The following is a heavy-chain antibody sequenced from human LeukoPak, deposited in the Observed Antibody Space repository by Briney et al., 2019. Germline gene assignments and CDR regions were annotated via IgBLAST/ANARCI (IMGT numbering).Heavy chain of an antibody. CDR1: GYSISSGYY. J-gene: IGHJ6*03. D-gene: IGHD3-9*01. Sequence: SETLSLTCAVSGYSISSGYYWGWIRQPPGKGLEWIGIIYHSGSTYYNPSLKSRVTISVDTSKNQFSLKLSSVTAADTAVYYCARDLVYYDILTGSVAAMDVWGKGTTVTVSS. V-gene: IGHV4-38-2*02. CDR3: ARDLVYYDILTGSVAAMDV. CDR2: IYHSGST.